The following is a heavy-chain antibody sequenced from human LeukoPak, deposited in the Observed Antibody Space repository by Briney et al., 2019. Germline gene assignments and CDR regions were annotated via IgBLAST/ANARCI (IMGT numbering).Heavy chain of an antibody. CDR1: GFTFSSYG. J-gene: IGHJ6*03. CDR3: ARLGRELLRHYYYYYYMDV. V-gene: IGHV3-30*02. D-gene: IGHD1-26*01. CDR2: IRYDGSNK. Sequence: GGSLRLSCAASGFTFSSYGMHWVRQAPGKGLEWVAFIRYDGSNKYYADSVKGRFTISRDNSKNTLYLQMNSLRAEDTAVYYCARLGRELLRHYYYYYYMDVWGKGTTVTISS.